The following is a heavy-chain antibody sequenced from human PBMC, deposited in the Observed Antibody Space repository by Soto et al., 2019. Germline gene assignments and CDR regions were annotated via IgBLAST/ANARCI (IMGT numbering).Heavy chain of an antibody. Sequence: QVQLVESGGGVVQPGRSLRLSCAASGFTFSSYGMHWVRQAPGKGLEWVAFIWHDGGNKFYAESVKGRFTISRDNSKNTLYLQMTSLSAEDTAMYYCARDGDVNTGFGKDYWGQGTLATVSS. D-gene: IGHD3-16*01. V-gene: IGHV3-33*01. CDR1: GFTFSSYG. CDR3: ARDGDVNTGFGKDY. J-gene: IGHJ4*02. CDR2: IWHDGGNK.